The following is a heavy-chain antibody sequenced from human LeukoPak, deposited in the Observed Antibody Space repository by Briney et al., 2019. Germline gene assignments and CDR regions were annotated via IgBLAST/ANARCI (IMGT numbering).Heavy chain of an antibody. Sequence: ASVTVSCKASGYTFTGSYIHWVRQAPGQGLEWMGWINPSDGVTNYTQKFQGRVTMTSDTSISTAYMELSRLRSDDTAVYRCAKTACSGGDCSACFGMDVWGQGTSVTVSS. CDR1: GYTFTGSY. CDR3: AKTACSGGDCSACFGMDV. CDR2: INPSDGVT. V-gene: IGHV1-2*02. J-gene: IGHJ6*02. D-gene: IGHD2-21*02.